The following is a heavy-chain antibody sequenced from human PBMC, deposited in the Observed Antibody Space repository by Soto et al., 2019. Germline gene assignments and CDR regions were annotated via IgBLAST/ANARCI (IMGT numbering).Heavy chain of an antibody. Sequence: WASVKVSCKASGYTFTSYYMHWVRQAPGQGLEWMGIINPSGGSTSYAQKFQGRVTMTRDTSTSTVYMELSSLRSEDTAVYYCATNYDSSGYLGSAFDIWGQGTMVTVSS. CDR1: GYTFTSYY. J-gene: IGHJ3*02. D-gene: IGHD3-22*01. V-gene: IGHV1-46*03. CDR2: INPSGGST. CDR3: ATNYDSSGYLGSAFDI.